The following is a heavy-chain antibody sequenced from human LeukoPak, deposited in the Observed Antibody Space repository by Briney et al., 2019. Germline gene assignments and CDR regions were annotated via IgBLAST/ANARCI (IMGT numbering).Heavy chain of an antibody. J-gene: IGHJ4*02. V-gene: IGHV3-30*01. Sequence: GRSLRLSCAASGFTFSSYAMHWVRQAPGKGLEWVAVISYDGSNKYYADSVKGRFTISRDNSKNTLYLQMNSPRAEDTAVYYCARDGRDGYNLGYWGQGTLVTVSS. D-gene: IGHD5-24*01. CDR3: ARDGRDGYNLGY. CDR2: ISYDGSNK. CDR1: GFTFSSYA.